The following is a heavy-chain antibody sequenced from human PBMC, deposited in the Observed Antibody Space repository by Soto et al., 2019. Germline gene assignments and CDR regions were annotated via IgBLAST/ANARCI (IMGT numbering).Heavy chain of an antibody. J-gene: IGHJ4*02. V-gene: IGHV1-69*01. Sequence: QVQLVQSGAEVKKPGSSVKVSCKASGGTFSSYAISWVRQAPGQGLEWMGGIIPIFGTANYAQKFQGRVTITADESPSTAYMELSSLRSEDTAVYYCARSSGRVDYDILTGYYFDYWGQGTLVTVSS. CDR1: GGTFSSYA. CDR2: IIPIFGTA. CDR3: ARSSGRVDYDILTGYYFDY. D-gene: IGHD3-9*01.